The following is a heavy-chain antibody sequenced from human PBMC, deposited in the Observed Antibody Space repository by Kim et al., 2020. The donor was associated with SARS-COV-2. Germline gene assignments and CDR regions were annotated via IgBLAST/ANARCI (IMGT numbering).Heavy chain of an antibody. CDR3: VRRAVGGSHLYFDF. D-gene: IGHD1-26*01. Sequence: GESLKISCQVSGYKFTGYWIGWVRQMPGKGLEYFGRIFPVDSETKIAPSFQGQVTISADKSISTAYLQWNSLEASETATYYCVRRAVGGSHLYFDFWGRGALVTVSA. CDR1: GYKFTGYW. J-gene: IGHJ2*01. CDR2: IFPVDSET. V-gene: IGHV5-51*01.